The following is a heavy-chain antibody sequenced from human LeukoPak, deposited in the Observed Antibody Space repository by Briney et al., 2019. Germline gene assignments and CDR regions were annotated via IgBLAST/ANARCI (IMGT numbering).Heavy chain of an antibody. D-gene: IGHD4/OR15-4a*01. J-gene: IGHJ5*02. CDR3: ARRGYGAYNWFDP. CDR2: IYPGDSDT. V-gene: IGHV5-51*01. Sequence: GESLKIFFKGSGYSFTSYWIGWVRQMPGKGLEWMGIIYPGDSDTRYSPSFQGQVTISADKSISTAYLQWSSLKASDTAMYYCARRGYGAYNWFDPWGQGTLVTVSS. CDR1: GYSFTSYW.